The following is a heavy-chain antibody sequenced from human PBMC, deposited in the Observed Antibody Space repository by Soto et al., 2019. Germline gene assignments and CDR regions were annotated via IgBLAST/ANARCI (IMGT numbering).Heavy chain of an antibody. J-gene: IGHJ3*02. V-gene: IGHV1-18*01. Sequence: ASLKVSCKASGYTFTSYGISWVRQAPGQGLEWMGWISAYNGNTNYAQKLQGRVTMTTDTSTSTAYMELRSLRSDDTAVYYCARDYREDYYGSGHRTPDAFDIWGQGTMVTVSS. CDR3: ARDYREDYYGSGHRTPDAFDI. D-gene: IGHD3-10*01. CDR2: ISAYNGNT. CDR1: GYTFTSYG.